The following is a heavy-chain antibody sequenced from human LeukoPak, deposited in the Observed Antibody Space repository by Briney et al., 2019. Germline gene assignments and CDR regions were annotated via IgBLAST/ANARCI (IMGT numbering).Heavy chain of an antibody. V-gene: IGHV1-2*02. D-gene: IGHD1-26*01. CDR3: AGDIGGIVGAPLDY. Sequence: ASVKVSCKATGYTFTGYYMHWVRQAPGQGLEWMGWINPNSGGTNYVQKFQGRVTMTRDTSISTAYMELSRLRSDDTAVYYCAGDIGGIVGAPLDYWGQGTLVTVSS. CDR1: GYTFTGYY. J-gene: IGHJ4*02. CDR2: INPNSGGT.